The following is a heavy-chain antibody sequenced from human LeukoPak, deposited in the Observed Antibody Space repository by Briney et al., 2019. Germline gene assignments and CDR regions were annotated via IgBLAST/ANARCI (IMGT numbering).Heavy chain of an antibody. D-gene: IGHD3-9*01. CDR3: AGYDILTGLWD. CDR2: INHGGST. Sequence: SETLSLTCAVYGGSFSGYSWSWIRQPPGKGLEWIGEINHGGSTNYNLSLKSRVTISVDTSKNQFSLKLNSVTAADTAVYYCAGYDILTGLWDWDQGALVTVSS. CDR1: GGSFSGYS. J-gene: IGHJ4*02. V-gene: IGHV4-34*01.